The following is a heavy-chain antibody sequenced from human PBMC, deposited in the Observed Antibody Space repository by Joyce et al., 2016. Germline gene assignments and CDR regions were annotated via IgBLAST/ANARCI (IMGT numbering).Heavy chain of an antibody. CDR3: ARAAAGHFSQSNGHQTYYAEYVHD. CDR1: GDSINNDAYF. CDR2: IDHTGST. V-gene: IGHV4-31*11. Sequence: QVQLQESGPGLLKPSQTLSLTCGASGDSINNDAYFWVWIRQTPGKGLEGLASIDHTGSTYYNPSLWSRLTISIDTSKKRFSLRLTSVTAADTAVYFCARAAAGHFSQSNGHQTYYAEYVHDWGRGALVTVSS. J-gene: IGHJ1*01. D-gene: IGHD5/OR15-5a*01.